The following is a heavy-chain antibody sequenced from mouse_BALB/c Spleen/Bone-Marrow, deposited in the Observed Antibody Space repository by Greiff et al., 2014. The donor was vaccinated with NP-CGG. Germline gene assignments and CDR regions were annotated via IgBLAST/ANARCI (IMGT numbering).Heavy chain of an antibody. V-gene: IGHV14-3*02. CDR1: GFNIKDTY. D-gene: IGHD1-1*01. CDR2: IDPANGNT. CDR3: ASYYYGSSSFAD. J-gene: IGHJ3*01. Sequence: VQLQQSGAELVKPGASVKLSCTASGFNIKDTYMHWVKQRPEQGLEWIGRIDPANGNTKYDPNFQGKATITADSSSNTAYLQLSSLTSEDAAVYYYASYYYGSSSFADWGQGTLVTVSA.